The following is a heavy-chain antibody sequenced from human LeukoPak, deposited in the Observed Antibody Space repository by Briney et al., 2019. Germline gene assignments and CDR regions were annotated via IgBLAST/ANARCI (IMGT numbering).Heavy chain of an antibody. CDR3: KTSPTSRIDS. V-gene: IGHV3-64D*09. J-gene: IGHJ4*02. CDR2: IGSTGGDT. D-gene: IGHD2-2*01. CDR1: GFTSSTSP. Sequence: GGSLRLPCSASGFTSSTSPMHWVRQAPGKGLEYVSVIGSTGGDTYYADSVKGRFAISRDNSKNTVYLQIISLRPEDSAMYYCKTSPTSRIDSWGQGTPVTVSP.